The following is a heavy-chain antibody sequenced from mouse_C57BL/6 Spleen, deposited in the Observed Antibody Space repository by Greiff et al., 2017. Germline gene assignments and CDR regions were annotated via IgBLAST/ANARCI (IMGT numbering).Heavy chain of an antibody. CDR1: GFNIKNTY. D-gene: IGHD2-1*01. CDR3: ARCPFYYGNYTPDY. J-gene: IGHJ2*01. CDR2: IDPANGNT. Sequence: VQLQQSVAELVRPGASVKLSCTASGFNIKNTYMHWVKQRPEPGLEWIGSIDPANGNTTSAPKFQGKATITADTSSNTAYLQRSSLTTEDTAIDYCARCPFYYGNYTPDYWGQGTTLTVSS. V-gene: IGHV14-3*01.